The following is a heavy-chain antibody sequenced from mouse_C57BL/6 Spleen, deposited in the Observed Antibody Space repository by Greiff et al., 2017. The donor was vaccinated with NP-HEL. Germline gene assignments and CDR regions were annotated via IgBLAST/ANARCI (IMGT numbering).Heavy chain of an antibody. V-gene: IGHV10-1*01. CDR1: GFSFNTYA. Sequence: EVQLVESGGGLVQPKGSLKLSCAASGFSFNTYAMNWVRQAPGQGLEWVARIRSKSNNYATYYADSVKDRFTISRDDSESMLYLQMNNLKTEDTARYYGVRPHCYDYDGAWFAYWGQGTLVTVSA. CDR2: IRSKSNNYAT. J-gene: IGHJ3*01. D-gene: IGHD2-4*01. CDR3: VRPHCYDYDGAWFAY.